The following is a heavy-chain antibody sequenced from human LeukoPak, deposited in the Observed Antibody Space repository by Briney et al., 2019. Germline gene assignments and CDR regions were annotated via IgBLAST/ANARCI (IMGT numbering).Heavy chain of an antibody. J-gene: IGHJ4*02. Sequence: GGSLRLSCAASGFTFSSYWMHWVRQAPGQGLVWLSRLSTDGSSTDYADSVKGRFTISRDNAKNTLYLQMNSLRAEDTAVYYCARVSCDYTTCKYPFDYWGQGTLVTVSS. V-gene: IGHV3-74*01. CDR2: LSTDGSST. CDR3: ARVSCDYTTCKYPFDY. CDR1: GFTFSSYW. D-gene: IGHD3-3*01.